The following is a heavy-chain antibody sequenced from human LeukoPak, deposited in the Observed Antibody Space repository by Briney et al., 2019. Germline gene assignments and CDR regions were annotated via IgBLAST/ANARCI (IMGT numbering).Heavy chain of an antibody. D-gene: IGHD6-13*01. CDR3: ARWVRGSRTYYYYYYMDV. CDR1: GGSFSGYY. V-gene: IGHV4-34*01. J-gene: IGHJ6*03. CDR2: INHSGST. Sequence: PSESLSLTCAVYGGSFSGYYWSWIRQPPGKGLEWIGEINHSGSTNYTPSLKSRVTISVDTSKNQFSLKLSSVTAADTAVYYCARWVRGSRTYYYYYYMDVWGKGTTVTVSS.